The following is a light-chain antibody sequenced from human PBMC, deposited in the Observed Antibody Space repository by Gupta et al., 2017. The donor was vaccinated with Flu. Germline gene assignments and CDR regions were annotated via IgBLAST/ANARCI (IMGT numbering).Light chain of an antibody. CDR2: DAS. Sequence: VLTQSPATLSLSPGERATLSCRASQSVSSYLAWYQQKPGQAPRLLIYDASNRATGIPARFSGSGSGTDFTLTISSLEPEDFAVYYCQQRSNQLTFGGGTKVEIK. CDR1: QSVSSY. V-gene: IGKV3-11*01. J-gene: IGKJ4*01. CDR3: QQRSNQLT.